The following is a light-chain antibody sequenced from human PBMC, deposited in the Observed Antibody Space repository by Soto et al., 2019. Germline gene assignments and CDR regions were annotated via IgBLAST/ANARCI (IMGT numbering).Light chain of an antibody. J-gene: IGKJ3*01. V-gene: IGKV1-27*01. CDR1: QGISNY. CDR2: ATS. CDR3: QKYNSAPS. Sequence: DIQMTQSPSSLSASVGDRVTITCRASQGISNYLAWYQQKPGKVPKLLIYATSTVQSGVPSRFSGSGSGTEFTLTISSLQPEDVATYYCQKYNSAPSFGPGTKVDI.